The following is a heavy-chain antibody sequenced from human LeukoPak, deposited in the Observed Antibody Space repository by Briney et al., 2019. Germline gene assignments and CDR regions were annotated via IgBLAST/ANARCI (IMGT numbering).Heavy chain of an antibody. D-gene: IGHD3-9*01. CDR2: ISAYNGNT. V-gene: IGHV1-18*01. CDR1: GYTFTSYG. CDR3: ARGQLPYYDILTSYSARNFDY. Sequence: ASVKVSCKASGYTFTSYGISWVRQAPGQGLEWMGWISAYNGNTNYAQKLQGRVTMTTDTSTSTAYMELRSLRSDDTAVYYRARGQLPYYDILTSYSARNFDYWGQGTLVTVSS. J-gene: IGHJ4*02.